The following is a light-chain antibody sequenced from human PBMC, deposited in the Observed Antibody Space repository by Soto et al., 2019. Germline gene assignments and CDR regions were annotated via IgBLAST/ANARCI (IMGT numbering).Light chain of an antibody. J-gene: IGLJ1*01. CDR1: SSNIGANYD. Sequence: QSVLTQPPSVSGAPGQRVTFSCTGSSSNIGANYDVHWYQHLPGKAPKLLIYGNTNRPSGVPDRFSGSKSGTSASLAITGLQAEDEADYYCQSYDTSLSASYVFGGGTKVTVL. CDR3: QSYDTSLSASYV. CDR2: GNT. V-gene: IGLV1-40*01.